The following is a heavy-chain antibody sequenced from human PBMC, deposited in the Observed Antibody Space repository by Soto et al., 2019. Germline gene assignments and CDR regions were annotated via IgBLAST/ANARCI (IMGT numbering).Heavy chain of an antibody. D-gene: IGHD2-8*01. CDR3: VREQLYYNDVFGRHLNGFDM. CDR2: ISLGGTTV. CDR1: GFTFRNYN. Sequence: GGSLRLSCAASGFTFRNYNMNWVRQAPGKGLEWVAHISLGGTTVDYSDSVKGRFTISRDDAENSLFLQMNSLGAEDTALYYCVREQLYYNDVFGRHLNGFDMWSPGTMVTVSS. V-gene: IGHV3-48*01. J-gene: IGHJ3*02.